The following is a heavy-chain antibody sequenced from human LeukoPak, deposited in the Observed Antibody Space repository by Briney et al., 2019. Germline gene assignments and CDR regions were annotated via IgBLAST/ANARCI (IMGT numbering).Heavy chain of an antibody. CDR2: INHSGST. CDR1: GGSFSGYY. J-gene: IGHJ1*01. CDR3: ARSPYYYGSGSYFQH. V-gene: IGHV4-34*01. D-gene: IGHD3-10*01. Sequence: SETLSLTCAVYGGSFSGYYWSWIRQPPGKGLEWIGEINHSGSTNYNPSLKSRVTISVDTSKNQFSLKLSSVTAADTAVYYCARSPYYYGSGSYFQHWGQGTLVTVS.